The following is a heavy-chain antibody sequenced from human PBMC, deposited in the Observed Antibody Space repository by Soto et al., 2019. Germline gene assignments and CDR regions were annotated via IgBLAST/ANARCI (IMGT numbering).Heavy chain of an antibody. V-gene: IGHV3-11*01. D-gene: IGHD3-3*01. CDR1: GFTLSGYY. J-gene: IGHJ4*02. Sequence: GGSLRLSCAASGFTLSGYYMTWIRQAPGKGLEWVSYISSSGRSIYYADSVKGRFTVSRDNAKNSLYLQMANLDTADTATYYCAHRVLRTVFGLVTTTAIYFDFWGQGTPVTVSS. CDR3: AHRVLRTVFGLVTTTAIYFDF. CDR2: ISSSGRSI.